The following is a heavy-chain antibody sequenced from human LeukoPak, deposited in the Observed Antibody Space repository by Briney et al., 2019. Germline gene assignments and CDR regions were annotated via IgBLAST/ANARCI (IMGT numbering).Heavy chain of an antibody. CDR3: STSYRGDSAFDI. D-gene: IGHD1-26*01. V-gene: IGHV3-15*01. CDR1: VFTLSNAW. CDR2: IKSKTDGGTT. Sequence: GGSLRLSCAASVFTLSNAWLSWVRQAPGKGLEGVGRIKSKTDGGTTDYAAPVKGRFTISRDDSKNTLYLQMSSLKTEDTVVYYCSTSYRGDSAFDIWGQGTMVTVSS. J-gene: IGHJ3*02.